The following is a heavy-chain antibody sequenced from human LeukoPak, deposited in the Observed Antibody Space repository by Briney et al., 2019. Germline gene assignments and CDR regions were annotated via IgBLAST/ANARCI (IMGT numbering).Heavy chain of an antibody. CDR1: GFTFSNYA. J-gene: IGHJ4*02. V-gene: IGHV3-23*01. Sequence: GGSLRLSCAASGFTFSNYAMGWVRQAPGKGLEWVSAMSGGGGGTYYADSVKGRFTISRDNSKNTLYLQMNSLRAEDTAVYYCAKGNLRGPPPHIDYWGQGTLVTVSS. D-gene: IGHD6-25*01. CDR3: AKGNLRGPPPHIDY. CDR2: MSGGGGGT.